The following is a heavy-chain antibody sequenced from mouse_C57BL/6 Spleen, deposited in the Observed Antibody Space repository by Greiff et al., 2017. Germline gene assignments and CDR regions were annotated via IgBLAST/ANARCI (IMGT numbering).Heavy chain of an antibody. J-gene: IGHJ2*01. CDR2: INYDGSST. CDR3: ARRVDYDAYYFDY. D-gene: IGHD2-4*01. V-gene: IGHV5-16*01. CDR1: GFTFSDYY. Sequence: EVKVVESEGGLVQPGSSMKLSCTASGFTFSDYYMAWVRQVPEKGLEWVANINYDGSSTYYLDSLKSRFIISRDNAMNILYLQMSSLKSEDTATYYCARRVDYDAYYFDYWGQGTTLTVSS.